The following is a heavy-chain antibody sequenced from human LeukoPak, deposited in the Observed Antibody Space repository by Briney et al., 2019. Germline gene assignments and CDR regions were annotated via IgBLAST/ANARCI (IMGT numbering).Heavy chain of an antibody. CDR3: AREGCSSTSCHTDY. Sequence: SETLSLTCTVSGGSISSYYWSWIRQPAGKGLEWIGRIYTSGSTNYNPSLKSRVTMSVDTSKSQLSLKLSSVTAADTAVYYCAREGCSSTSCHTDYWGQGTLVTVSS. CDR2: IYTSGST. CDR1: GGSISSYY. V-gene: IGHV4-4*07. J-gene: IGHJ4*02. D-gene: IGHD2-2*02.